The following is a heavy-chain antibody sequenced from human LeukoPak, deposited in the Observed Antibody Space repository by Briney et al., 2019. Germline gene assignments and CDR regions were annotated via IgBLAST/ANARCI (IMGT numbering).Heavy chain of an antibody. CDR1: GGSIRSSYYY. D-gene: IGHD1-20*01. V-gene: IGHV4-39*07. Sequence: PSETLSLTCTVSGGSIRSSYYYWGWIRQPPGKGLEWIGSIYDSGSTYYNPSLKSRVTISVDRSKNQFSLKLSSVTAADTAVYYCARGGITGSDYWGQGTLVTVSS. CDR3: ARGGITGSDY. CDR2: IYDSGST. J-gene: IGHJ4*02.